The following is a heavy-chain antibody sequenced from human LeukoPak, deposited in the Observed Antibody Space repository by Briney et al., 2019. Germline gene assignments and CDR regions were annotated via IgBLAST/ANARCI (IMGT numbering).Heavy chain of an antibody. CDR1: GGSISSSSYY. Sequence: SETLSLTCTVSGGSISSSSYYWGWIRQPPGKGLEWIGSIYYSGSTYYNPSLKSRVTISVDTSKNQFSLKLSSVTAADTAVYYCARVGTLSSSWYVFWFDPWGQGTLVTVSS. CDR3: ARVGTLSSSWYVFWFDP. J-gene: IGHJ5*02. CDR2: IYYSGST. V-gene: IGHV4-39*07. D-gene: IGHD6-13*01.